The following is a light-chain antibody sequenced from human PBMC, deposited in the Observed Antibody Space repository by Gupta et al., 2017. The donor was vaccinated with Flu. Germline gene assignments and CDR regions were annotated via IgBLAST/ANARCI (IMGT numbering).Light chain of an antibody. CDR3: QKRSNWPPYT. CDR2: DAS. Sequence: EIVLTQSPATLSLSPGERDTLSCRASQSVGTYLAWYQQKPGQTPRLLIYDASNRATGIPGRFSGSGSGTDFTLTISSLEPEDFAVYYCQKRSNWPPYTFGQGTRLEI. J-gene: IGKJ2*01. V-gene: IGKV3-11*01. CDR1: QSVGTY.